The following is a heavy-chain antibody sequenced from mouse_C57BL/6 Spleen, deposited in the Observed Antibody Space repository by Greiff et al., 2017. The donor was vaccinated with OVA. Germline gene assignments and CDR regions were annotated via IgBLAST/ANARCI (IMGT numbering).Heavy chain of an antibody. V-gene: IGHV1-55*01. CDR3: ARTFYYGRSDKDYAMDY. J-gene: IGHJ4*01. D-gene: IGHD1-1*01. CDR2: IYPGSGST. CDR1: GYTFTSYW. Sequence: QVQLQQPGAELVKPGASVKMSCKASGYTFTSYWITWVKQRPGQGLEWIGDIYPGSGSTNYNEKFKSKATLTVDKSSSPAYMQLSSLTSEDSAVYDCARTFYYGRSDKDYAMDYWGQGTSVTVSS.